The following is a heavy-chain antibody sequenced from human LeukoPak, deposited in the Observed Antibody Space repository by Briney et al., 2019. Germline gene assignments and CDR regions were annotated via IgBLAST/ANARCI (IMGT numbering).Heavy chain of an antibody. J-gene: IGHJ5*02. V-gene: IGHV7-4-1*02. CDR2: NNTNTGNP. CDR1: GYTFTSYA. CDR3: ARGRCSSTSCYFDP. D-gene: IGHD2-2*01. Sequence: ASVKVSCKASGYTFTSYAMNWVRQAPGQGLEWMGWNNTNTGNPTYAQGFTGRFVFSLDTSVSTAYLQISSLKAEDTAVYYCARGRCSSTSCYFDPWGQGTLVTVSS.